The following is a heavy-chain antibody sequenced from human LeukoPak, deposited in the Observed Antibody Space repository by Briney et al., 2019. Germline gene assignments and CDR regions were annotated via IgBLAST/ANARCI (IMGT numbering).Heavy chain of an antibody. V-gene: IGHV3-23*01. CDR2: IFGTSGHT. J-gene: IGHJ4*02. Sequence: GGSLTLSCAASAGTFRTYPMSCVGHPSSPGVEAVRAIFGTSGHTNYADSVNGRFAISRDNSTNTLNLQMNSLRAEDTAVYYCAKVGYSEMEGLLYSEHWGQGSVVTVSS. CDR1: AGTFRTYP. CDR3: AKVGYSEMEGLLYSEH. D-gene: IGHD3-3*01.